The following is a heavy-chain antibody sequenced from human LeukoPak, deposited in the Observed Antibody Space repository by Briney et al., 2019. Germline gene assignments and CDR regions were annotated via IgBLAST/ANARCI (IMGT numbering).Heavy chain of an antibody. V-gene: IGHV3-21*01. J-gene: IGHJ6*03. Sequence: GGSLRLSCAASGFTFSSYSMNWVRQAPGKGLEWVSSISSSSSYIYYADSVKGRFTISRDNAKNSLYLQMNSLGAEDTAVYYCAREGSYYYYMDVWGKGTTVTVSS. CDR3: AREGSYYYYMDV. CDR2: ISSSSSYI. CDR1: GFTFSSYS.